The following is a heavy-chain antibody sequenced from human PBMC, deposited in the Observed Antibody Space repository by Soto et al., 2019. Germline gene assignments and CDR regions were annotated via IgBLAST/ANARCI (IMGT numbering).Heavy chain of an antibody. CDR2: ISAYNGNT. CDR3: ARDEVPYPGIAVAGQIDD. J-gene: IGHJ4*02. D-gene: IGHD6-19*01. V-gene: IGHV1-18*01. CDR1: GYTFTSYG. Sequence: ASVKVSCKASGYTFTSYGISWGRQAPGQGLEWMGWISAYNGNTNYAQKLQGRVTMTTDTSTSTAYMELRSLRSDDTAVYYCARDEVPYPGIAVAGQIDDWGQGTLVTVSS.